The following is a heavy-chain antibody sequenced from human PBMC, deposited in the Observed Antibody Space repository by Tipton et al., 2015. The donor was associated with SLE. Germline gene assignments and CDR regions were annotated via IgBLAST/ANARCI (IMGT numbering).Heavy chain of an antibody. J-gene: IGHJ4*02. CDR2: IRYDGSNK. CDR1: GFTFSSYG. CDR3: AKGGYSGYDYDY. V-gene: IGHV3-30*02. Sequence: SLRLSCAASGFTFSSYGMHWVRQAPGKGLEWVAFIRYDGSNKYYADSVKGRFTISRDNSKNTLYLQMNSLRAEDTAVYYCAKGGYSGYDYDYWGQGTLVTVSS. D-gene: IGHD5-12*01.